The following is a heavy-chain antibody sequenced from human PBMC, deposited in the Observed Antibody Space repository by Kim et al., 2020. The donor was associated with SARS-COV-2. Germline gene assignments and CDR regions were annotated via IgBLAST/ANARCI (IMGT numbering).Heavy chain of an antibody. CDR2: IIPIFGTA. J-gene: IGHJ2*01. D-gene: IGHD7-27*01. V-gene: IGHV1-69*13. Sequence: SVKVSCKASGGTFSSYAISWVRQAPGQGLEWMGGIIPIFGTANYAQKFQGRVTITADESTSTAYMELSSLRSEDTAVYYCAGYEIRLTGDHWARSANWYFDLWGRGTLVTVSS. CDR3: AGYEIRLTGDHWARSANWYFDL. CDR1: GGTFSSYA.